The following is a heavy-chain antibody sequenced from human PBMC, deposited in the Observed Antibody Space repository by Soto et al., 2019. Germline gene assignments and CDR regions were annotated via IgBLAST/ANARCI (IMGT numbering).Heavy chain of an antibody. D-gene: IGHD5-18*01. J-gene: IGHJ4*02. CDR1: GFTFSSHT. V-gene: IGHV3-21*01. CDR2: ISSSSNYI. CDR3: ARGYTQFDY. Sequence: GGSLRLSCATSGFTFSSHTMNWVRQAPGKGLEWVSSISSSSNYIYYADSVKGRFTISRDNAKSSLYLQMNSLRAEDTAVYYCARGYTQFDYCGQGTLVTVSS.